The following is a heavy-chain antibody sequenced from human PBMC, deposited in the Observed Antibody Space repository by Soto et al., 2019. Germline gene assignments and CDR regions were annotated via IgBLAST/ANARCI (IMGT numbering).Heavy chain of an antibody. J-gene: IGHJ6*03. CDR2: ISSSSSYI. V-gene: IGHV3-21*01. CDR3: ARGDYIWGSPPSPWYMDV. Sequence: GGSLRLSCAASGFTFSSYSMNWVRQAPGKGLEWVSSISSSSSYIYYADSVKGRFTISRDNAKNSLYLQMNSLRAEDTAVYYCARGDYIWGSPPSPWYMDVWGKGTTVTVSS. CDR1: GFTFSSYS. D-gene: IGHD3-16*01.